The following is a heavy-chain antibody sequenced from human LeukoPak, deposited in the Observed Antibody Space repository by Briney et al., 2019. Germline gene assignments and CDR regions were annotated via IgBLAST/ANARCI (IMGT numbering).Heavy chain of an antibody. D-gene: IGHD2-2*02. CDR2: ISSSSSYI. CDR1: GFTFSSYS. V-gene: IGHV3-21*01. Sequence: GGSLRLSCAASGFTFSSYSMNWVRQAPGKGLEWVSSISSSSSYIYYADSVKGRFTISRDNAQNSLYLQMNSLRAEDTAVYYCPRGYCSSTSCYTKTTNYYYYGMDVWGQGTTVTVSS. CDR3: PRGYCSSTSCYTKTTNYYYYGMDV. J-gene: IGHJ6*02.